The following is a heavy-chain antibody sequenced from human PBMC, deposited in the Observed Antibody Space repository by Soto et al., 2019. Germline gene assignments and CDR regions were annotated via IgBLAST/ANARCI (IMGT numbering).Heavy chain of an antibody. V-gene: IGHV3-30-3*01. CDR2: ISYDGSNK. D-gene: IGHD3-22*01. J-gene: IGHJ4*02. CDR1: GFTFSSYA. Sequence: GGSLRLSCAASGFTFSSYAMHWVRQAPGKGLEWVAVISYDGSNKYYADSVKGRFTISRDNSKNTLYLQMNSLRAEDTAVYYCASDYYDSSGPDYWGQGTLVPVSS. CDR3: ASDYYDSSGPDY.